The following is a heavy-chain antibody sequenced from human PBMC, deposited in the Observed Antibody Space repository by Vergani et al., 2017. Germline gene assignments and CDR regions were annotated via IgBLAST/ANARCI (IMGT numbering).Heavy chain of an antibody. CDR1: GGSISSYY. CDR3: ARGDPGDYGDYDAFDI. Sequence: QVQLQESGPGLVKPSETLSLTCTVPGGSISSYYWSWIRQPPGKGLEWIGYIYYSGSTNYNPSLKSRVTISVDTSKHQFSLKLSSVTAADTAVYYCARGDPGDYGDYDAFDIWGQGTMVTVSS. V-gene: IGHV4-59*01. J-gene: IGHJ3*02. D-gene: IGHD4-17*01. CDR2: IYYSGST.